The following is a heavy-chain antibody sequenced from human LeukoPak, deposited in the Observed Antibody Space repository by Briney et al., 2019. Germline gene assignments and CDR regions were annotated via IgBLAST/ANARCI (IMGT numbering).Heavy chain of an antibody. V-gene: IGHV3-74*03. Sequence: GGPLRLSCAASGFSFSDYWMDWVRQAPGKGLVWVSRINSDGRNIAYADSVKGRFTISRDNAKNTLYLEMNSLTIEDTAVYYCARAISWNGAQGHMDVWGKGTTVTVS. J-gene: IGHJ6*03. CDR1: GFSFSDYW. CDR2: INSDGRNI. CDR3: ARAISWNGAQGHMDV. D-gene: IGHD1-1*01.